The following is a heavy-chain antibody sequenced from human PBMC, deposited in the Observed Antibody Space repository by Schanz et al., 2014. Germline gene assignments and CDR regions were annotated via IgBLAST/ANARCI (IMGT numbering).Heavy chain of an antibody. CDR3: AKVQTHTLYGGNSCFDY. J-gene: IGHJ4*02. D-gene: IGHD2-21*02. Sequence: EVQLVESGGGLVQPGRSLRLSCAASGFTFDDYAMHWVRQAPGKGLEYVSGISWNSGTAVYADSVKGRFTISRDNAKNSLYLQMNSLRPEDTALYYCAKVQTHTLYGGNSCFDYWGQGTLVTVSS. V-gene: IGHV3-9*01. CDR2: ISWNSGTA. CDR1: GFTFDDYA.